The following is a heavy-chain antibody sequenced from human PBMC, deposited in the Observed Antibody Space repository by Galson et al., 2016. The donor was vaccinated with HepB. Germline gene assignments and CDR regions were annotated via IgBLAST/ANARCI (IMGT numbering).Heavy chain of an antibody. CDR2: ISYDVSDK. CDR3: AKEEGNVGGSLFDY. J-gene: IGHJ4*02. D-gene: IGHD1-26*01. V-gene: IGHV3-30*18. CDR1: GFTFRNYG. Sequence: SLRLSCAASGFTFRNYGMLWVRQAPGKGLEWVAGISYDVSDKYYADSVKGRFTISRGNSRKTVYLQMNSLRVDDTAMYYCAKEEGNVGGSLFDYWGQGILVTVSS.